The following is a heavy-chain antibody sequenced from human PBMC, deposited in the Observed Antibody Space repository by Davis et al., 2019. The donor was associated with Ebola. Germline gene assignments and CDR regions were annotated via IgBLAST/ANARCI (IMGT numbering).Heavy chain of an antibody. CDR3: AKDRRGYNSAADY. J-gene: IGHJ4*02. Sequence: GESLKISCAGSGFTFNFYVMSWVRQAPGKGLEWVSAIDGGDGSTYYADSVKGRFTIPRDNSKNTLYLQMNSLRADDTAVYYCAKDRRGYNSAADYWGQGTLVTVSS. CDR2: IDGGDGST. D-gene: IGHD5-24*01. CDR1: GFTFNFYV. V-gene: IGHV3-23*01.